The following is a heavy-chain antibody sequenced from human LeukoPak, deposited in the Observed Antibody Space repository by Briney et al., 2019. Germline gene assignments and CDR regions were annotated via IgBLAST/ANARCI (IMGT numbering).Heavy chain of an antibody. V-gene: IGHV1-69*05. D-gene: IGHD6-13*01. Sequence: SVKVSCKASGGTFSSYAISWVRQAPGQGLEWMGGIIPIFVTANYAQKFQGRVTITTDESTSTAYMELSSLRSEDTAVYYCAREGAGYSSSWYEGDWGQGTLVTVSS. J-gene: IGHJ4*02. CDR1: GGTFSSYA. CDR3: AREGAGYSSSWYEGD. CDR2: IIPIFVTA.